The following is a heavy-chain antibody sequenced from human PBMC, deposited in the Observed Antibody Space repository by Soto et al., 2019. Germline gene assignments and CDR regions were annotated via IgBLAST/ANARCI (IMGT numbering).Heavy chain of an antibody. D-gene: IGHD3-10*01. CDR3: ARKIYGSGSYYTTNWFDP. V-gene: IGHV1-69*01. Sequence: QVQLVQSGAEVKKPGSSVKVSCKASGGTFSSYAISWVRQAPGQGLEWMGGIIPIFGTANYAQKFQGRVTITADESTSTAYMELSSLRYEDTAVYYCARKIYGSGSYYTTNWFDPWGQGTLVTVSS. CDR2: IIPIFGTA. J-gene: IGHJ5*02. CDR1: GGTFSSYA.